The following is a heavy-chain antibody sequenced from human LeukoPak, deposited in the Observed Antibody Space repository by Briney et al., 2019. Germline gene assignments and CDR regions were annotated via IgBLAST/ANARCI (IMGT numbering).Heavy chain of an antibody. CDR2: ISSSSSYI. CDR3: ARDTDPDYYDSSGDAFDI. D-gene: IGHD3-22*01. CDR1: GFTFSSYS. Sequence: GGSLRLSCAASGFTFSSYSMNWVRQAPGKGLEWVSSISSSSSYIYYADSVKGRFTISRDNAKNSLYLQMNSLRAEDTAVYYCARDTDPDYYDSSGDAFDIWGQGTMVTVSS. J-gene: IGHJ3*02. V-gene: IGHV3-21*01.